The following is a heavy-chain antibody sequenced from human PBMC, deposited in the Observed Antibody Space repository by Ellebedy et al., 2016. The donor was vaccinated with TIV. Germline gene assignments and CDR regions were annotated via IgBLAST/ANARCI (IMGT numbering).Heavy chain of an antibody. CDR3: ATDGSYGDYLSPTHAFEI. CDR2: IYQDGSKK. V-gene: IGHV3-7*01. Sequence: GGSLRLSCVVSGFTFSSYWMGWVRQAPGKGLEWVANIYQDGSKKYYVDSVKGRFTISRDSAKNSLYLQMNSLRVDDAAMYYCATDGSYGDYLSPTHAFEIWGQGTMLIVSP. J-gene: IGHJ3*02. D-gene: IGHD1-26*01. CDR1: GFTFSSYW.